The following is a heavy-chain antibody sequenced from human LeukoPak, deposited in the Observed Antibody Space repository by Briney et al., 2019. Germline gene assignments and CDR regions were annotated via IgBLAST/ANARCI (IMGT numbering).Heavy chain of an antibody. J-gene: IGHJ4*02. CDR2: ISSSGGTI. CDR1: GFTFSSYE. D-gene: IGHD4-17*01. CDR3: TRLRYGDYG. Sequence: GGSLRLSCAASGFTFSSYEMNWVRQAPGKGLGRVSYISSSGGTIYYADSVKGRFTISRDNAKNSLYLQMNSLRGEDTAVYYCTRLRYGDYGWGQGTLVTVSS. V-gene: IGHV3-48*03.